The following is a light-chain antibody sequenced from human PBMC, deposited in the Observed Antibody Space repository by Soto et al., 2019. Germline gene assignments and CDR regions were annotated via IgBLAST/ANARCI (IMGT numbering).Light chain of an antibody. CDR1: NSNIGSNA. J-gene: IGLJ3*02. Sequence: QSVLTQSPSVSGAPRQSVNISCSGNNSNIGSNAVHWYQQLPGKAPKLLTYYNDMLPSGVSDRISGSKSGTLASLAITGFQSEHERDYYSATWDDRLTAWVLGGRTKLTVL. CDR2: YND. CDR3: ATWDDRLTAWV. V-gene: IGLV1-36*01.